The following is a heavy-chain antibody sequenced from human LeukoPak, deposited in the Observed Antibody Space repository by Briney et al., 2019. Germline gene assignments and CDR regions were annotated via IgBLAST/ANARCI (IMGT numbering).Heavy chain of an antibody. CDR2: IYTSGST. J-gene: IGHJ5*02. CDR3: ARDSRGRIDP. CDR1: GCSISSGSYY. Sequence: SETLSLTCTVSGCSISSGSYYGSWIRQPAGKGLEGIGRIYTSGSTNSNPSLKSRVTISVDTSKNQFSLKLSSVTAADTAVYYCARDSRGRIDPWGQGTLVTVSS. V-gene: IGHV4-61*02. D-gene: IGHD3-22*01.